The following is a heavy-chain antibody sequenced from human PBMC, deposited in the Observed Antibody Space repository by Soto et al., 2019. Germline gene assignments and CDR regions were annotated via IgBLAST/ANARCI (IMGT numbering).Heavy chain of an antibody. CDR3: AKDPYYYDSSGYYYAVDY. CDR1: GFTFSSYA. D-gene: IGHD3-22*01. J-gene: IGHJ4*02. V-gene: IGHV3-23*01. Sequence: QAGGSLRLSCAASGFTFSSYAMSWVRQAPGKGLEWVSAISGSGGSTYYADSVKGRFTISRDNSKNTLYLQMNSLRAEDTAVYYCAKDPYYYDSSGYYYAVDYWGQGTLVTVSS. CDR2: ISGSGGST.